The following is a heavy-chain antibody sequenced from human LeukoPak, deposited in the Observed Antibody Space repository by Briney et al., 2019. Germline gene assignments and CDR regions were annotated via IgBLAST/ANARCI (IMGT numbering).Heavy chain of an antibody. Sequence: PGRSLRLSCAASGFISSDYSLHWVRQAPGKGLEWVSAISGSGGSTYYADSVKGRFTISRDNAKNSLYLQMNSLRAEDTAVYYCARDSGSEPGAFDIWGQGTMVTVSS. J-gene: IGHJ3*02. V-gene: IGHV3-23*01. D-gene: IGHD1-26*01. CDR3: ARDSGSEPGAFDI. CDR1: GFISSDYS. CDR2: ISGSGGST.